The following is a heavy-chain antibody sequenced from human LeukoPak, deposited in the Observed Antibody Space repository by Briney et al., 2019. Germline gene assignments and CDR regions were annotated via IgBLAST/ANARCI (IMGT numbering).Heavy chain of an antibody. J-gene: IGHJ6*02. CDR2: IKQDGSEK. Sequence: GGSLRLSCAASGFTFSNYWMNWVRQAPGKGLECVANIKQDGSEKYYVDSVKGRFTISRDNAKNSLYLQMNSLRAEDTGMSCCKRGHGMDVWGQGTTVTVFS. CDR1: GFTFSNYW. CDR3: KRGHGMDV. V-gene: IGHV3-7*01.